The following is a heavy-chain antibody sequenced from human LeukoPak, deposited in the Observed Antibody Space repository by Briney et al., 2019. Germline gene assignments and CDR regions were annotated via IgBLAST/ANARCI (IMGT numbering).Heavy chain of an antibody. CDR1: GFTFSGYW. D-gene: IGHD1-14*01. V-gene: IGHV3-74*01. CDR2: INSDGSTT. Sequence: PGGSLRLSCAASGFTFSGYWMHWVRQAPRKGLVWVSRINSDGSTTSYADSVKGRFTISRDNAKNSLYLQMNSLRAEDTAVYYCARDHFQPGVILDYWGQGNLVTVSS. J-gene: IGHJ4*02. CDR3: ARDHFQPGVILDY.